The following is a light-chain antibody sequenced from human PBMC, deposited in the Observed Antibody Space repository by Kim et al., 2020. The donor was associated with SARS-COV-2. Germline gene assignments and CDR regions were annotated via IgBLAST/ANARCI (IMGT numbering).Light chain of an antibody. CDR3: QQLNSYPRLT. CDR2: AAS. V-gene: IGKV1-9*01. CDR1: QGISSY. Sequence: DIQLTQSPSFLSASVGDRVTITCRASQGISSYLAWYQQKPGKAPKLLIYAASTLQSGVPSRFSGSGSGTEFTLTISSLQPEDFATYDCQQLNSYPRLTFGGGTKVDIK. J-gene: IGKJ4*01.